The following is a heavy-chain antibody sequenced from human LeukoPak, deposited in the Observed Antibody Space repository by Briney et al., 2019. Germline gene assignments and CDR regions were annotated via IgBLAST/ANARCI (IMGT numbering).Heavy chain of an antibody. CDR2: ISYDGSNK. CDR3: AKAGSGHYYDY. CDR1: GFTFSNAW. D-gene: IGHD3-22*01. Sequence: GGSLRLSCAASGFTFSNAWMTWVRQAPGKGLEWVAVISYDGSNKYYADSVRGRFTISRDNSKNTLYLQMNSLRADDTAVYYCAKAGSGHYYDYWGQGTLVTVSS. J-gene: IGHJ4*02. V-gene: IGHV3-30*18.